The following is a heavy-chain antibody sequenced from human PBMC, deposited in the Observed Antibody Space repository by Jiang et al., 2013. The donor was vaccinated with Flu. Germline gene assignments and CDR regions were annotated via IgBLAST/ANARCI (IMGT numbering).Heavy chain of an antibody. CDR1: GGSFSGYY. Sequence: CAVYGGSFSGYYWSWDPPAPGKGWSGLGKSIIVEAPTTTRPSRVESPISVDTSKNQFSLKLSSVTAADTAVYYCARGYCTNGVCSTDLLDWGQGTLVTVSS. CDR2: SIIVEAP. V-gene: IGHV4-34*01. J-gene: IGHJ4*02. D-gene: IGHD2-8*01. CDR3: ARGYCTNGVCSTDLLD.